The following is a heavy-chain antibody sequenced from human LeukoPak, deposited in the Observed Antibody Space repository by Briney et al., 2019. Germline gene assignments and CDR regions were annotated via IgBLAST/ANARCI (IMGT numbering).Heavy chain of an antibody. J-gene: IGHJ6*03. CDR1: GFTFDDCC. D-gene: IGHD4-17*01. CDR2: INWNGGST. CDR3: ARVIAVIGDLCRYYYYYMDV. V-gene: IGHV3-20*04. Sequence: PGGSLRLSCAASGFTFDDCCMSWVRQAPGKGLEWVSGINWNGGSTGYADSVKGRFTISRDNAKNSLYLQMHSLRAEDTALYYCARVIAVIGDLCRYYYYYMDVWGKGTTVTVSS.